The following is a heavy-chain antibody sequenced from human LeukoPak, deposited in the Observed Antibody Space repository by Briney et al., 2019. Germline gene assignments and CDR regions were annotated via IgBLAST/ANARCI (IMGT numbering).Heavy chain of an antibody. Sequence: GGSLRLSCAASGVTFSSYAMSWGRQAPGKGLEWVSAISGSGGSTYYADSVKGRFTISRDNSKNTLYLQMNSPRAEDTAVYYCAKSYYYDSSGYYSRAGTNWFDPWGQGTLVTVSS. CDR3: AKSYYYDSSGYYSRAGTNWFDP. J-gene: IGHJ5*02. V-gene: IGHV3-23*01. CDR2: ISGSGGST. D-gene: IGHD3-22*01. CDR1: GVTFSSYA.